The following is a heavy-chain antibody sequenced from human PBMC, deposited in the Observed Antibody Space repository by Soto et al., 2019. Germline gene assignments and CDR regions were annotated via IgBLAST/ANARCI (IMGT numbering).Heavy chain of an antibody. V-gene: IGHV1-18*01. CDR2: ISAYNGNT. CDR3: AREKGSGYHNWFDP. D-gene: IGHD3-22*01. J-gene: IGHJ5*02. CDR1: GYTFTSHG. Sequence: AAVTVSCKASGYTFTSHGISWVRQAPGQGLEGMGWISAYNGNTNYAQKLQGRVTMTTDTSTNTAYMELRSLRSDDTAVYYCAREKGSGYHNWFDPWGQGTLVTVSS.